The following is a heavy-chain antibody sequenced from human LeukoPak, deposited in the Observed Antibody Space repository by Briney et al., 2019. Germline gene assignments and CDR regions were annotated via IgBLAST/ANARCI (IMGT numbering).Heavy chain of an antibody. CDR2: INHSGST. V-gene: IGHV4-39*07. CDR3: ARGCYGWFGGNWFDP. J-gene: IGHJ5*02. Sequence: SETLSLTCTVSGGSISSSSYYWGWIRQPPGKGLEWIGEINHSGSTNYNPSLKSRVTISVDTSKNQFSLKLSSVTAADTAVYYCARGCYGWFGGNWFDPWGQGTLVTVSS. CDR1: GGSISSSSYY. D-gene: IGHD3-10*01.